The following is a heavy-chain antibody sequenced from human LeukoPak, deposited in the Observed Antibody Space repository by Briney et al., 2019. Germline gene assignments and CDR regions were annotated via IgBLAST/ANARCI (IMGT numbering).Heavy chain of an antibody. CDR3: ARGPYYGSGSYSKSRFDY. V-gene: IGHV4-34*01. Sequence: SETLSLTCAVYGGSFSGYYWSWIRQPPAKGLEWIGEINHSGSTNYNPSLKSRVTISVDTSKNQFSLKLSSVTAADTAVYYCARGPYYGSGSYSKSRFDYWGQGTLVTVSS. CDR1: GGSFSGYY. D-gene: IGHD3-10*01. J-gene: IGHJ4*02. CDR2: INHSGST.